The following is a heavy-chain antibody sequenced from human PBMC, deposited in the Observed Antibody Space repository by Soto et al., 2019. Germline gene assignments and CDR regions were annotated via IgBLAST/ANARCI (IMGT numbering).Heavy chain of an antibody. J-gene: IGHJ4*02. Sequence: EVQLLESGGGLVQPGGSLRLSCAASGLTFRAFSMSWVRQPPGKGLEWVSGISGSGGSTYYADSVKGRFTISRDSSSNTLYLQMSSLRAEDTGVYYCAKSRGDSWYLYYYDYWGQGTLVTVSS. CDR3: AKSRGDSWYLYYYDY. CDR1: GLTFRAFS. V-gene: IGHV3-23*01. CDR2: ISGSGGST. D-gene: IGHD5-12*01.